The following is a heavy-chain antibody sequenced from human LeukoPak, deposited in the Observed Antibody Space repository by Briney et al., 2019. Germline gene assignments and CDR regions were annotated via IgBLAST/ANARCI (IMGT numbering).Heavy chain of an antibody. CDR2: INHSGST. CDR3: ASSFGGDYILDY. V-gene: IGHV4-34*01. J-gene: IGHJ4*02. CDR1: GGSFSGYY. Sequence: PSETLSLTCAVYGGSFSGYYWSWIRQPPGKGLEWIGEINHSGSTNYNPSLKSRVTISVDTSKNQFSLKLSSVTAADTAVYYCASSFGGDYILDYWGQGTLVTVSS. D-gene: IGHD4-17*01.